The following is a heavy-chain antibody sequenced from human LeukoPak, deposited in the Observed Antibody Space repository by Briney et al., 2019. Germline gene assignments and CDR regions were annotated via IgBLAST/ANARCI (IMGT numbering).Heavy chain of an antibody. J-gene: IGHJ6*02. Sequence: PGGSLRLSCAASGFTFSSYGMHWVRQAPGKGLEWVAVIPYDGSNKYYADSVKGRFTISRDNSKNTLYLQMNSLRAEDTAVYYCAKDLSAAGYYYYGMDVWGQGTTVTVSS. D-gene: IGHD6-13*01. V-gene: IGHV3-30*18. CDR3: AKDLSAAGYYYYGMDV. CDR2: IPYDGSNK. CDR1: GFTFSSYG.